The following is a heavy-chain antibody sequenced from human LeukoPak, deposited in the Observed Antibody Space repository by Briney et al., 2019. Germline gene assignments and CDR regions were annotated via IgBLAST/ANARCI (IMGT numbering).Heavy chain of an antibody. CDR2: IYTSGST. Sequence: PSETLSLTCTVSGGSISSYYWSWLPQPAGKGLEWIGRIYTSGSTNYNPSLKSRVTMSVDTSKNQFSLKLSSVTAADTAVYYCARALGYCSSTSCYDYFDYWGQGTLVTVSS. J-gene: IGHJ4*02. D-gene: IGHD2-2*01. CDR3: ARALGYCSSTSCYDYFDY. V-gene: IGHV4-4*07. CDR1: GGSISSYY.